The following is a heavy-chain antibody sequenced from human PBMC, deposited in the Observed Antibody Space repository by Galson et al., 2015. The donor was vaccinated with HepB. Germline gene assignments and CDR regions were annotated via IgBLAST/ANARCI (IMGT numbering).Heavy chain of an antibody. D-gene: IGHD3-10*01. CDR2: IWYDGSNK. Sequence: SLRLSCAASGFTFSGSGIHWVRLAPGKGLQWVAFIWYDGSNKYYADSVKGRFTISRDNSKNTLYLQMNSLRVDDTAMYFCAKVIPRRFGELLDYYHFGMDVWGQGTTVTVSS. CDR3: AKVIPRRFGELLDYYHFGMDV. J-gene: IGHJ6*02. V-gene: IGHV3-30*02. CDR1: GFTFSGSG.